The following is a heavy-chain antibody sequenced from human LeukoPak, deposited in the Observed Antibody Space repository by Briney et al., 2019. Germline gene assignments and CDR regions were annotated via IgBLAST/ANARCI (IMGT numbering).Heavy chain of an antibody. Sequence: ASVNVSFTASGYTFTVYYMHWVRQAPGQGLEWMGWISAYNGNTNYTQKLQGRVTMTTDTSTSTAYMELRSLRSDDTAVYYCARSAGYCSSTSCYGGENWFDPWGQGTLVTVSS. CDR2: ISAYNGNT. D-gene: IGHD2-2*01. V-gene: IGHV1-18*04. CDR3: ARSAGYCSSTSCYGGENWFDP. J-gene: IGHJ5*02. CDR1: GYTFTVYY.